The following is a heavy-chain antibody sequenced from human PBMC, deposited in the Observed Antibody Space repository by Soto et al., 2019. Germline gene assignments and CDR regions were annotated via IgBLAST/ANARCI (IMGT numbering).Heavy chain of an antibody. CDR2: ISIGSSTI. CDR3: ARGKGITMVRGVPPYNWFDP. D-gene: IGHD3-10*01. V-gene: IGHV3-48*01. CDR1: GFTFSSYS. J-gene: IGHJ5*02. Sequence: GGSLRLSCAASGFTFSSYSMNWVRQAPGKGLEWLSYISIGSSTIYHADSVKGRFTISRDNAKNSLYLQMNSLRAEDTAVYYCARGKGITMVRGVPPYNWFDPWGQGTLVTVSS.